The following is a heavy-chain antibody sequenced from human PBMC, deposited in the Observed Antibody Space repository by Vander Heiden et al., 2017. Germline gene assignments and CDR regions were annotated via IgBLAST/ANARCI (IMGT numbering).Heavy chain of an antibody. V-gene: IGHV3-53*01. CDR2: IYSGGST. CDR3: ARDGSTPAARFDY. D-gene: IGHD3-10*01. CDR1: GFTVSSNY. Sequence: EVQLVESGGGLIQPGGSLRLSCAASGFTVSSNYMSWVRQAPGKGLEWVSVIYSGGSTYYADSVKGRFTISRDNSKNTLYLQMNSLRAEDTAVYYCARDGSTPAARFDYWGQGTLVTVSS. J-gene: IGHJ4*02.